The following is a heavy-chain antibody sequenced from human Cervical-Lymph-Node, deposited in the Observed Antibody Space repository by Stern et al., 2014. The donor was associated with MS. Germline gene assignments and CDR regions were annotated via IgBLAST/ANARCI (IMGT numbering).Heavy chain of an antibody. D-gene: IGHD3-3*01. V-gene: IGHV4-31*03. CDR2: ISYSGNT. J-gene: IGHJ4*02. CDR3: ARVTEFLRFFYPDY. Sequence: QVQLQESGPGLVKPSQTLSLTCTVSGGSVSSGSRYWSWIRQHPGKGLERIGYISYSGNTYYSPSLQSRLTISMDTSKNQFSLKLRSVTAADTAIYYCARVTEFLRFFYPDYWGQGTLVTVSS. CDR1: GGSVSSGSRY.